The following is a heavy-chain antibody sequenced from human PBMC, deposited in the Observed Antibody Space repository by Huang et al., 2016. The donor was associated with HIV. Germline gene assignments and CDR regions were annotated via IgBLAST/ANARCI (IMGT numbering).Heavy chain of an antibody. V-gene: IGHV4-39*01. CDR3: ARHQAYGYYFRGFDV. CDR1: GGSINSKYHH. D-gene: IGHD5-18*01. J-gene: IGHJ3*01. CDR2: IYHSVST. Sequence: QVQLEESGPGLVKPSETLSLTCTVSGGSINSKYHHWGWIRQPPGKSLEWIGSIYHSVSTHYNPSLKSRVTISVDTSENHFFLRLNSTVAADTAVYYCARHQAYGYYFRGFDVWGQGAIVTVSS.